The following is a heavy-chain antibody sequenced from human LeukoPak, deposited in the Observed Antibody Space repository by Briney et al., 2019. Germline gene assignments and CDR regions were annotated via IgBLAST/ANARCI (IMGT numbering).Heavy chain of an antibody. CDR2: ISSSGSTI. D-gene: IGHD6-13*01. Sequence: GGSLRLSCAAPGFTFSDYYMSWIRQAPGKGLEWVSYISSSGSTIYYADSVKGRFTISRDNAKNSLYLQMNSLRAEDTAVNYCAIPGVAAAGTPLGAFDIWGQGTMVTVSS. V-gene: IGHV3-11*01. CDR3: AIPGVAAAGTPLGAFDI. J-gene: IGHJ3*02. CDR1: GFTFSDYY.